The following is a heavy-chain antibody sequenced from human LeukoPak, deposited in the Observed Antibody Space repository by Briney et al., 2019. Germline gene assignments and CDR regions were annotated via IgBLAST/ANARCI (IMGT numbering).Heavy chain of an antibody. D-gene: IGHD6-13*01. CDR2: IYTSGST. J-gene: IGHJ4*02. V-gene: IGHV4-4*09. Sequence: KPSETLSLTCTVSGGSISSYYWSWIRQPPGKGLEWIGYIYTSGSTNYNPSLKSRVTISVDTSKNQFSLKLSSVTAADTAVYYCARQAARAATPDYWGQGTLVTVSS. CDR3: ARQAARAATPDY. CDR1: GGSISSYY.